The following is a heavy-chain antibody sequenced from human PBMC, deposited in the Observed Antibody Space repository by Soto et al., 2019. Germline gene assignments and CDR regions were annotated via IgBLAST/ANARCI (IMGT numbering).Heavy chain of an antibody. J-gene: IGHJ1*01. CDR1: GYTFTSYT. V-gene: IGHV1-3*04. Sequence: ASVKVSCKASGYTFTSYTLHWVRQAPGQRLEWMGWINTGNGNTEYSQNFQGRVTITRDTFASTAYMELSSLRSEDTAVYYCARAGYYYESSGYYPGYCHHWGQGTLVTVSS. CDR2: INTGNGNT. CDR3: ARAGYYYESSGYYPGYCHH. D-gene: IGHD3-22*01.